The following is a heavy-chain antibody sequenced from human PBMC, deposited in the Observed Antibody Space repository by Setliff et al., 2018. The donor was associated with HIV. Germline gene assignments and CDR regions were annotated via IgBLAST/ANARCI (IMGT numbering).Heavy chain of an antibody. Sequence: GASVKVSCKASGYNFMDYYIYWVRQAPGKGLEWMGWINPNSGDNNYAQNFLGRVTMTRDTSISTAYMDLSGLTYVDTAVYYCERDSPTARFEELEDHYYYFMDVWGKGTTVTVSS. CDR3: ERDSPTARFEELEDHYYYFMDV. CDR1: GYNFMDYY. J-gene: IGHJ6*03. V-gene: IGHV1-2*02. D-gene: IGHD3-10*01. CDR2: INPNSGDN.